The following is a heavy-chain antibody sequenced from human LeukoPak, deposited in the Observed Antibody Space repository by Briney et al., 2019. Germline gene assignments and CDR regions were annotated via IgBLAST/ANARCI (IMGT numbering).Heavy chain of an antibody. D-gene: IGHD2-15*01. CDR2: ITTRITST. CDR1: GFTFSNYA. CDR3: AKAPTDSCAGVRCYSFDS. V-gene: IGHV3-23*01. Sequence: GGSVRLSCAASGFTFSNYAMNWVRRTPGKGLEWVSSITTRITSTYYADSVKGRFTISRDNSQNTLDLQMNSLRAEDTAIYYCAKAPTDSCAGVRCYSFDSWGQGTLVTVSS. J-gene: IGHJ4*02.